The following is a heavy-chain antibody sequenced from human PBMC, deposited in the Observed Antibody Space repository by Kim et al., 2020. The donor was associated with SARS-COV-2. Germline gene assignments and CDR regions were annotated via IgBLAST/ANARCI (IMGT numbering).Heavy chain of an antibody. Sequence: GGSLRLSCAASGFTFSSYGMHWVRQAPGKGLEWVSVIWYDGSNKYYADSVTGRFTISRDNSKNTLYLQMNSLRAEDTAVYYCARGGYYYDSSGGDYWAQGPLVTVSS. CDR2: IWYDGSNK. V-gene: IGHV3-33*01. CDR1: GFTFSSYG. D-gene: IGHD3-22*01. CDR3: ARGGYYYDSSGGDY. J-gene: IGHJ4*02.